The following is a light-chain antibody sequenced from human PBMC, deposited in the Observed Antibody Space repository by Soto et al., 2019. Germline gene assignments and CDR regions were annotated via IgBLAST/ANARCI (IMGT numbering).Light chain of an antibody. Sequence: QSALTQPPSASGSPGQSVTISCTGTSSDVGGYNYVSWYQQHPGKAPKPMISEVSKRPSGVPDRFSGSKSGNTASLTVSGLQAEDEADYYCSSFAGNNNLVFGGGTKLTVL. CDR2: EVS. CDR3: SSFAGNNNLV. J-gene: IGLJ2*01. CDR1: SSDVGGYNY. V-gene: IGLV2-8*01.